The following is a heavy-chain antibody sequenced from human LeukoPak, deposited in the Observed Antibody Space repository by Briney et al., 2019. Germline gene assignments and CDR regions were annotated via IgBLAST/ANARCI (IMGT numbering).Heavy chain of an antibody. Sequence: PSQTLSLTCVVSGGSISSGGYSWSWIRQPPGKGLEWIGYIYHSGSTYYNPSLKSRVTISVDRSKNQFSLKLSSVTAADTAVYYCARGSTMVRGVGFDYWGQGTLVTVSS. CDR1: GGSISSGGYS. CDR2: IYHSGST. J-gene: IGHJ4*02. V-gene: IGHV4-30-2*01. CDR3: ARGSTMVRGVGFDY. D-gene: IGHD3-10*01.